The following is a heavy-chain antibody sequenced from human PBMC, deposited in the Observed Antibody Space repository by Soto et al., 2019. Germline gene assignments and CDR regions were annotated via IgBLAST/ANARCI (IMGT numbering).Heavy chain of an antibody. V-gene: IGHV4-34*01. CDR3: AGGRGDGYNQHWYFDL. CDR2: INHSGST. J-gene: IGHJ2*01. D-gene: IGHD3-10*01. CDR1: GGSFSGYY. Sequence: QVHLQQWGAGLLKPSETLSLTCAVYGGSFSGYYWSWIRQPPGKGLEWIGEINHSGSTNYNPSLKSRVSISVGTSNNQFSLKLSSVTAADTAVYYCAGGRGDGYNQHWYFDLWGRGTLVTVSS.